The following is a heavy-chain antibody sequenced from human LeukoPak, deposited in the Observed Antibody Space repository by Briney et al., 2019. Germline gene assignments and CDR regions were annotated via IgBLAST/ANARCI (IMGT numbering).Heavy chain of an antibody. Sequence: GGSLRLSSAASGFTFSSYSMNWVRQAPGKGLEWVSSISSSSSYIYYADSVKGRFTISRDNAKNSLYLQMNSLRAEDTAVYYCARDLRADYGDDRFDYWGQGTLVTVSS. D-gene: IGHD4-17*01. CDR3: ARDLRADYGDDRFDY. CDR1: GFTFSSYS. CDR2: ISSSSSYI. V-gene: IGHV3-21*01. J-gene: IGHJ4*02.